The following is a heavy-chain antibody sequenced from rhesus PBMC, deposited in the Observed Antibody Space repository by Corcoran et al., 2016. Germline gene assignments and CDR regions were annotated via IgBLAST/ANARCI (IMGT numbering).Heavy chain of an antibody. Sequence: QVKLQQWGEGLVKPSETLSLTCAVYGGSISGYYSWSWIRQAPGKGLEWIGYIKKSSTSNNYNHSLKSRVTISKDTSKNQFSLKLSSVTAADTAVYYCASLSGYSSGWYKFWGQGVLVTVSS. D-gene: IGHD6-31*01. CDR2: IKKSSTSN. J-gene: IGHJ4*01. CDR1: GGSISGYYS. V-gene: IGHV4-73*01. CDR3: ASLSGYSSGWYKF.